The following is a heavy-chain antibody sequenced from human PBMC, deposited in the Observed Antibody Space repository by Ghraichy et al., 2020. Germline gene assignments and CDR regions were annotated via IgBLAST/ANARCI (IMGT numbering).Heavy chain of an antibody. J-gene: IGHJ4*02. Sequence: GGSLRLSCAASGFTVSSNYMSWVRQAPGKGLEWVSVIFSGGSTFYADSVKGRFTISRDNSKNTLYLQMNSLIVEDTAMYFCARDTTQSYCFDYWGQGTQVTVSS. CDR2: IFSGGST. CDR1: GFTVSSNY. D-gene: IGHD1-26*01. CDR3: ARDTTQSYCFDY. V-gene: IGHV3-53*01.